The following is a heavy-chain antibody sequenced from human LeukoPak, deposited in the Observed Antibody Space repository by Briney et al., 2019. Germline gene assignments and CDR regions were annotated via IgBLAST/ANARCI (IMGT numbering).Heavy chain of an antibody. J-gene: IGHJ4*02. Sequence: PGGSLRLSCAASGFTFSSYSMNWVRQAPGKGLEWVSSISSSSSYIYYADSVKGRFTISRDNAKNSLYLQMNSLRAEDTAVYYCARVRNTAMVSPPLYYWGQGTLVTVSS. CDR2: ISSSSSYI. D-gene: IGHD5-18*01. CDR1: GFTFSSYS. CDR3: ARVRNTAMVSPPLYY. V-gene: IGHV3-21*01.